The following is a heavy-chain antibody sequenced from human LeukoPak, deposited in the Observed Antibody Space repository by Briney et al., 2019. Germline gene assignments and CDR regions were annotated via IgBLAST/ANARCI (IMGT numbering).Heavy chain of an antibody. Sequence: SQTLSLTCAIFGDSVSSDSGAWNWIRQSPSRGLEWLGRAYYRSQWYNDYAFSVKGRIAINADTSKNHFSLKLNSVTPEDTAVYYCAREEAGTYGFQYWGQGTLVTVSS. CDR2: AYYRSQWYN. CDR3: AREEAGTYGFQY. V-gene: IGHV6-1*01. J-gene: IGHJ4*02. CDR1: GDSVSSDSGA. D-gene: IGHD3-10*01.